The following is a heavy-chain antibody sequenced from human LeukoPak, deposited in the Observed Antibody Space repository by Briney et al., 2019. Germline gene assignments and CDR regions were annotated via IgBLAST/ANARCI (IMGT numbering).Heavy chain of an antibody. CDR3: AKDHSFYDILTGLGDAFDI. D-gene: IGHD3-9*01. CDR2: ISGSGGNT. CDR1: GLTFSSHA. V-gene: IGHV3-23*01. J-gene: IGHJ3*02. Sequence: GGSLRLSCAASGLTFSSHAMTWVRQAPGKGREWVSAISGSGGNTYYADSVKGLFTISRDNSKNTLYLQMNTLRAEDTAVYYCAKDHSFYDILTGLGDAFDIWGQGTMVTVSS.